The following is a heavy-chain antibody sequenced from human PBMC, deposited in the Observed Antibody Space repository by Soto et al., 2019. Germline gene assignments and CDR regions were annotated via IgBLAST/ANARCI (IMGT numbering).Heavy chain of an antibody. CDR3: ARDWGGVAAADSYYAMDV. CDR1: GGTFSSYA. Sequence: QVQLVQSGAEVKKPGSSVKVSCKASGGTFSSYAISWVRQAPGHGLEWMGGIIPIFGTANYAQKFHGRVTITADESTSKAYMELSSLRSEDTAVYYCARDWGGVAAADSYYAMDVLGQGTTVTVSS. V-gene: IGHV1-69*01. CDR2: IIPIFGTA. D-gene: IGHD6-13*01. J-gene: IGHJ6*02.